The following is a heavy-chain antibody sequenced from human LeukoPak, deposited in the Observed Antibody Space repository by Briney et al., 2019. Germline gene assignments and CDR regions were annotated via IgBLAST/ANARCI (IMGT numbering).Heavy chain of an antibody. CDR2: ISSSGSTI. Sequence: GGSLRLSCAASGFTFSSYWMSWVRQAPGKGLEWVSYISSSGSTIYYADSVKGRFTISRDNAKNSLYLQMNSLRAEDTAVYYCARNIAARYYYYYMDVWGKGTTVTVSS. V-gene: IGHV3-48*04. CDR1: GFTFSSYW. CDR3: ARNIAARYYYYYMDV. D-gene: IGHD6-6*01. J-gene: IGHJ6*03.